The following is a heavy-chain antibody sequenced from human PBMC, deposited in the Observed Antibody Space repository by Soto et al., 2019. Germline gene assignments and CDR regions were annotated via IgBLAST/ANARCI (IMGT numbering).Heavy chain of an antibody. CDR1: GYTFTSYY. V-gene: IGHV1-46*01. CDR2: INPSGGST. J-gene: IGHJ5*02. CDR3: ARDLGDYDFWSGYYSSSWFDP. Sequence: ASLKVSCKASGYTFTSYYMHWVRQAPGQGLEWMGIINPSGGSTSDAQKFQGRVTMTRDTSTSTVYMELSSLRSEDTAVYYCARDLGDYDFWSGYYSSSWFDPWGQGTLVTVSS. D-gene: IGHD3-3*01.